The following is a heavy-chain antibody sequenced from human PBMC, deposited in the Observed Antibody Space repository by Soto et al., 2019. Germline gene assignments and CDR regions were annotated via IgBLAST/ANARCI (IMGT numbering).Heavy chain of an antibody. CDR2: IIPILGIA. CDR1: GGTFSSYT. CDR3: ARSGYCSSTSCYAPYYYYYMDV. D-gene: IGHD2-2*01. J-gene: IGHJ6*03. Sequence: SVKVSCKASGGTFSSYTISWVRQAPGQGLEWMGRIIPILGIANYAQKFQGRVTITADKSTSTAYMELSSLRSEDTAVYYCARSGYCSSTSCYAPYYYYYMDVWGKGTTVTVS. V-gene: IGHV1-69*02.